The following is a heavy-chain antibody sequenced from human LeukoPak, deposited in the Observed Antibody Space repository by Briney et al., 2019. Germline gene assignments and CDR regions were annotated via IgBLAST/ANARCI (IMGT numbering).Heavy chain of an antibody. Sequence: RGSLRLSCAASGFTFSSYWMNWARQAPGKGLEWVASINHNGNVNYYVDSEKGRLTISRDNAKNSLYLQMSNLRAEDTAVYFCARGGGLDVWGQGATVTVSS. CDR2: INHNGNVN. J-gene: IGHJ6*02. D-gene: IGHD3-16*01. CDR3: ARGGGLDV. CDR1: GFTFSSYW. V-gene: IGHV3-7*03.